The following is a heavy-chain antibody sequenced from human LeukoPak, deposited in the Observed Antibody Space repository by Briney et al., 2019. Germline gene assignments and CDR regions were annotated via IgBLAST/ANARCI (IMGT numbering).Heavy chain of an antibody. CDR3: ARGWEWWDY. D-gene: IGHD2-15*01. CDR2: ISYDGSNK. CDR1: GFTFSSYG. J-gene: IGHJ4*02. Sequence: GGSLRLSCAASGFTFSSYGMHWVRQAPGKGLEWVAVISYDGSNKYYADSVKGRFTIARDSSNNTLYLQMNSLRAEDTAVYYCARGWEWWDYWGQGSLVTVSS. V-gene: IGHV3-30*03.